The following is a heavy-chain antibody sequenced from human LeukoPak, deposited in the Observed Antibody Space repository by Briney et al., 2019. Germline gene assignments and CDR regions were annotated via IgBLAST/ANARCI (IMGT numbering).Heavy chain of an antibody. V-gene: IGHV4-34*01. CDR1: GGTFSGYS. CDR2: INHSGST. CDR3: ARMEGPRDSGVGYSHGFEY. J-gene: IGHJ4*02. Sequence: SETLSLTCAVYGGTFSGYSWSRIRQPPGKGLEWIGEINHSGSTNYNPSLKSRVTISVDTSKNQFSLKLSSVTAADTAVYYCARMEGPRDSGVGYSHGFEYWGQGTLVTVSS. D-gene: IGHD2-8*02.